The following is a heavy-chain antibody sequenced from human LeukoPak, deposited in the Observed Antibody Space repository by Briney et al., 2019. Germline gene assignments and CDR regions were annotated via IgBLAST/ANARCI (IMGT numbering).Heavy chain of an antibody. CDR3: GGRGF. Sequence: SETLSLTCTVSGGSISSNCWSWIRQPPGRGLEWIGCIYASGTTNYNPSLKGRLTLSLDTSNNRFSLTVTSVTAADTAAYFCGGRGFWGQGTLVTVSS. D-gene: IGHD3-10*01. J-gene: IGHJ4*02. CDR2: IYASGTT. CDR1: GGSISSNC. V-gene: IGHV4-4*09.